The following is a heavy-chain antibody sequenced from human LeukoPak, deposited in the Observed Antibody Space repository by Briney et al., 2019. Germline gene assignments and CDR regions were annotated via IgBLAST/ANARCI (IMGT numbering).Heavy chain of an antibody. CDR1: GFSFSVYW. D-gene: IGHD3-10*01. CDR2: IKQDGSDK. Sequence: GGSLRLSCAASGFSFSVYWMSWVRQTPGKGLQWVANIKQDGSDKNYVDSVRGRFTISRDNAKNSLFLQMNGLRAEDTAIYYCARDEGVPTNWRFVYWGQGTLVTVSS. V-gene: IGHV3-7*03. J-gene: IGHJ4*02. CDR3: ARDEGVPTNWRFVY.